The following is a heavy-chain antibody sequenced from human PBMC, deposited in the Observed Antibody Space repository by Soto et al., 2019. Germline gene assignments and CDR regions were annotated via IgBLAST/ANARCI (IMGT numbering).Heavy chain of an antibody. CDR2: ISSSGRII. J-gene: IGHJ4*02. Sequence: EVQLVESGGGLVQPGGSLRLSCAASGFTFSSYEMTWVRQAPGKGLEWVSYISSSGRIIYYAHSVKGRFTISRDNAKNSLYLQMNSLRVEDTALYYCARETNQASGTNSIDYWGQGTLVTVSS. D-gene: IGHD2-8*01. CDR1: GFTFSSYE. CDR3: ARETNQASGTNSIDY. V-gene: IGHV3-48*03.